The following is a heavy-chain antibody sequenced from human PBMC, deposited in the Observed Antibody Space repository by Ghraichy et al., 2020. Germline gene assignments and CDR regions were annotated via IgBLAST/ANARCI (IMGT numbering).Heavy chain of an antibody. V-gene: IGHV1-18*01. J-gene: IGHJ5*02. CDR1: GYTFTSYG. D-gene: IGHD7-27*01. CDR3: ARVRTVTGDVGWFDP. Sequence: ASVKVSCKASGYTFTSYGISWVRQAPGQGLEWMGWISAYNGNTNYAQKLQGRVTMTTDTSTSTAYMELRSLRSDDTAVYYCARVRTVTGDVGWFDPWGQGTLVTVSS. CDR2: ISAYNGNT.